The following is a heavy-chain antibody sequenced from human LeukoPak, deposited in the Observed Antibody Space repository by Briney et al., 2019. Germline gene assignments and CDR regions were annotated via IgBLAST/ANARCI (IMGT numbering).Heavy chain of an antibody. CDR1: GGSISSYY. CDR3: ARLYGDYTQYYYYYYMDV. CDR2: IYYSGST. D-gene: IGHD4-17*01. J-gene: IGHJ6*03. Sequence: SEALSLTCTVSGGSISSYYWSWIRQPPGKGLEWIGYIYYSGSTNYNPSLKSRVTISIDTSKNQFSLKLTSVTAADTAVYYCARLYGDYTQYYYYYYMDVWGKGTTVTISS. V-gene: IGHV4-59*01.